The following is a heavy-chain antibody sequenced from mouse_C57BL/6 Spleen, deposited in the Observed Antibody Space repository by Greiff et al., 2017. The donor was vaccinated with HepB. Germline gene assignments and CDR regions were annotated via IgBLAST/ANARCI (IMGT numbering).Heavy chain of an antibody. CDR3: ARDEGYDGAMDY. J-gene: IGHJ4*01. D-gene: IGHD2-2*01. CDR1: GFTFSSYA. Sequence: EVKLVESGGGLVKPGGSLKLSCAASGFTFSSYAMSWVRQTPEKRLEWVATISDGGSYTYYPDNVKGRFTISRDNAKNNLYLQMSHLKSEDTAMYYCARDEGYDGAMDYWGQGTSVTVSS. CDR2: ISDGGSYT. V-gene: IGHV5-4*01.